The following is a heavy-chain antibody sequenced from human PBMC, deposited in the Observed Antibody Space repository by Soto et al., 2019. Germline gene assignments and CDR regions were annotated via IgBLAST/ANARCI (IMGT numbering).Heavy chain of an antibody. Sequence: ASVKVSCKASGDTFTSDDIHWVRQATGQGLGWRGWMNPNSGNTGYAQKFQGRVTMTRNTSTSTAYMELSSLRSEDTAVYYCARPSRYYDFWSGYLSPYYYYGMDVWGQGTTVTVSS. CDR3: ARPSRYYDFWSGYLSPYYYYGMDV. CDR2: MNPNSGNT. V-gene: IGHV1-8*01. D-gene: IGHD3-3*01. J-gene: IGHJ6*02. CDR1: GDTFTSDD.